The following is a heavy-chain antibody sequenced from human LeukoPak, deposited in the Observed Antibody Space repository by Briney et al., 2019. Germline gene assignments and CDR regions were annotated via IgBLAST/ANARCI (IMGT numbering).Heavy chain of an antibody. CDR2: INHSGST. J-gene: IGHJ5*02. CDR1: GGSFSGYY. V-gene: IGHV4-34*01. CDR3: ARRKCDSRIRCRRGGWFDP. D-gene: IGHD3-22*01. Sequence: SETLSLTCAVYGGSFSGYYWSWIRQPPGKGLEWIGEINHSGSTNYNPSLKSRVTISVDTSKNQFSLKLSSVTAADTAVYYCARRKCDSRIRCRRGGWFDPWGQEPWSPSPQ.